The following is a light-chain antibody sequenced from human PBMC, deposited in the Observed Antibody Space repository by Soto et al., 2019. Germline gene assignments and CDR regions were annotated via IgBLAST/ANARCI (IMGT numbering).Light chain of an antibody. V-gene: IGKV3-15*01. J-gene: IGKJ5*01. CDR2: GAS. CDR3: QQYNNWPPGEIT. Sequence: EIVMTQSPATLSVSPGERATLSCRASQSVSSNLAWYQQKPGQAPRLLIYGASTRATGIPARFSGSGSGTDFTLTISSLQSEDFAVYYCQQYNNWPPGEITFGQGTRLEIK. CDR1: QSVSSN.